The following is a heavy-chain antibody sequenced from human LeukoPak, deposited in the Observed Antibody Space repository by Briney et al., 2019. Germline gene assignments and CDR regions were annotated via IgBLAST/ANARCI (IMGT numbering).Heavy chain of an antibody. CDR2: IYPGDSDT. V-gene: IGHV5-51*01. Sequence: GESLKISCKGSGYSFTSYWIGWVRQMPGKGLEWMGIIYPGDSDTRHSPSFQGQVTTSADKSISTAYLQWSSLKASDTAMYYCASGEMATIIIAEYFQHWGQGTLVTVSS. J-gene: IGHJ1*01. CDR1: GYSFTSYW. CDR3: ASGEMATIIIAEYFQH. D-gene: IGHD5-24*01.